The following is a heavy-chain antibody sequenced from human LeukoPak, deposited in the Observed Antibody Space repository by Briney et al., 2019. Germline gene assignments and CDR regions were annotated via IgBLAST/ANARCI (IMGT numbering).Heavy chain of an antibody. CDR2: INHSGST. Sequence: SETLSLTCAVYGGSFSGYYWSWIRQPPGKGLEWIGEINHSGSTNYNPSLKSRVTISVDTSKNQFSLKLSSVTAADTAVYYCARGLAVAGMLDYWGQGTLVTVSS. D-gene: IGHD6-19*01. J-gene: IGHJ4*02. CDR3: ARGLAVAGMLDY. CDR1: GGSFSGYY. V-gene: IGHV4-34*01.